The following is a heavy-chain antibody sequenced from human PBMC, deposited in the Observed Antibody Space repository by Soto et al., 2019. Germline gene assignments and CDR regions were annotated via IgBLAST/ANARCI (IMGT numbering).Heavy chain of an antibody. D-gene: IGHD3-3*01. CDR3: ARGGGVGVAGSAAFDM. Sequence: QLHLVQSGAVVKKPGASVTVSCSASGYPVTAYYMHWVRQAPGRGLEWMGGINPATGAAKYTQTVQGRVTMARDTSTSTVFMELSGLTSEDAAFFYCARGGGVGVAGSAAFDMWGQGTLVTVSS. CDR1: GYPVTAYY. J-gene: IGHJ3*02. V-gene: IGHV1-2*02. CDR2: INPATGAA.